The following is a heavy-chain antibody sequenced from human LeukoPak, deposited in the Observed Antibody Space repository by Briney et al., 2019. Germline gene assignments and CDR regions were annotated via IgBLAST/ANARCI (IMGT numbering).Heavy chain of an antibody. D-gene: IGHD6-13*01. Sequence: PSETLSLTCTVSGGPVSTSGHYWGWIRQPPGTGLEWIGSVYYTGSTYYNPSFKSRVTISLDTSRNQFSLQLSSVTAADTALYFCARQPGTSGDYWGQGALVTVSS. CDR1: GGPVSTSGHY. CDR3: ARQPGTSGDY. V-gene: IGHV4-39*01. J-gene: IGHJ4*02. CDR2: VYYTGST.